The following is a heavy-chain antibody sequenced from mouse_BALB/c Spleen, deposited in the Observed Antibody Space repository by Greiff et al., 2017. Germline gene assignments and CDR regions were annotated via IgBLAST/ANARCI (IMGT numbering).Heavy chain of an antibody. CDR1: GFSLTSYG. V-gene: IGHV2-2*02. CDR2: IWSGGST. D-gene: IGHD2-1*01. Sequence: VHLVESGPGLVQPSQSLSITCTVSGFSLTSYGVHWVRQSPGKGLEWLGVIWSGGSTDYNAAFISRLSISKDNSKSQVFFKMNSLQANDTAIYYCAREGYGNYGWFAYWGQGTLVTVSA. CDR3: AREGYGNYGWFAY. J-gene: IGHJ3*01.